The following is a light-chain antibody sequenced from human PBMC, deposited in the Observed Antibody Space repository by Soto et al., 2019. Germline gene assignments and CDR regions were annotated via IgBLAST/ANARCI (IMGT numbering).Light chain of an antibody. CDR2: KAS. CDR3: QQYSYYAT. V-gene: IGKV1-5*03. J-gene: IGKJ1*01. CDR1: QTISSW. Sequence: DIQMTQSPSTLSASVGDRVTITCRASQTISSWLAWYQQKPGQAPKLLIYKASPLESGVQSRFSGSGSGTDVTLTVTSLQPEDFATYYCQQYSYYATFGQGTKVEIK.